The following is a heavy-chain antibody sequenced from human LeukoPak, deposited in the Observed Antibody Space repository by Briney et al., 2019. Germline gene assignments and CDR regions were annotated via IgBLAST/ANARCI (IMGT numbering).Heavy chain of an antibody. J-gene: IGHJ4*02. Sequence: PSETLSLTCAVYGGSFSGYYWRWIRQPPGKGLEWVGEINHNGSTNYNPSLKRRLSISVDTSKNQFSLKRSSVTASDTTVYDCARGGGDSYLADWSQGTLVTVPS. D-gene: IGHD3-16*01. CDR3: ARGGGDSYLAD. V-gene: IGHV4-34*01. CDR1: GGSFSGYY. CDR2: INHNGST.